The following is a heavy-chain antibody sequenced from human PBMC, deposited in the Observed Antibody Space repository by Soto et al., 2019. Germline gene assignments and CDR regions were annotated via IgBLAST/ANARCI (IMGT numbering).Heavy chain of an antibody. CDR3: ARAQRIRQWFDP. CDR2: INAGNGNT. Sequence: ASVKVSCKASGYTFTSYAMHWVRQAPGQRLEWMGWINAGNGNTKYSQKFQGRVTITRDTSASTVYMELSSLRSEDTAVYYCARAQRIRQWFDPWGQGTLVTVSS. J-gene: IGHJ5*02. CDR1: GYTFTSYA. V-gene: IGHV1-3*01.